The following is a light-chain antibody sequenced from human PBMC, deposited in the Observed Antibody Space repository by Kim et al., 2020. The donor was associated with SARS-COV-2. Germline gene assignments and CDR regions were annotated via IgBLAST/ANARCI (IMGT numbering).Light chain of an antibody. V-gene: IGKV1-27*01. CDR1: QDIGIF. Sequence: DVQMTQSPSALSASVGDRVTITCRASQDIGIFLTWYQQKPGQVPRLLIYVASALQSGVPSRFSGSGSGTDFTLTISNLQPEDVGTYYCQKYNGAPWTFGQGTKVEIK. CDR3: QKYNGAPWT. J-gene: IGKJ1*01. CDR2: VAS.